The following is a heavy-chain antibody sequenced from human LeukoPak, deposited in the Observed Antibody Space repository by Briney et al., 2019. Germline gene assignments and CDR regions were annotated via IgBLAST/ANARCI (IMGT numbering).Heavy chain of an antibody. Sequence: SETLSLTCTVSGGSISSYYWSWIRQPPGKGLQWIGYIYYSGSTNYNPSLKSRVTISVDTSKNQFSLKLSSVTAADTAVYYCARDSGTTGEVKFDPWGQGTLVTVSS. D-gene: IGHD3-10*01. CDR3: ARDSGTTGEVKFDP. V-gene: IGHV4-59*01. CDR2: IYYSGST. CDR1: GGSISSYY. J-gene: IGHJ5*02.